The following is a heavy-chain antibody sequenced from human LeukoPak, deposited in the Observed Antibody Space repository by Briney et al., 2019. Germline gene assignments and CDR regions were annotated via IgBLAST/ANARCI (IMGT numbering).Heavy chain of an antibody. Sequence: SETLSLTCAVYGGSFSGYYWSWIRQPPGKGLEWIGEINHSGSTNYNPSLKSRATISVDTSKNQFSLKLSSVTAADTAVYYCARRPRNFRTTGTTREWFDPWGQGTLVTVSS. J-gene: IGHJ5*02. CDR3: ARRPRNFRTTGTTREWFDP. CDR1: GGSFSGYY. V-gene: IGHV4-34*01. CDR2: INHSGST. D-gene: IGHD1-1*01.